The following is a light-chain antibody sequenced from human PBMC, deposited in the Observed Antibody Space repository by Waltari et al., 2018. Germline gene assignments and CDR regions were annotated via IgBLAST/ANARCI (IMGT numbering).Light chain of an antibody. Sequence: QSALTQPRSVSGSPGQSVTISCAGSSSDVGGYNYVSWYQQHPGKAPQLIIYDVSERPAGVPVRFSGAKSGDTASLIISGLQADDEATYYCCSYTGTYTFGVVFGGGTKLTVL. V-gene: IGLV2-11*01. CDR2: DVS. J-gene: IGLJ2*01. CDR3: CSYTGTYTFGVV. CDR1: SSDVGGYNY.